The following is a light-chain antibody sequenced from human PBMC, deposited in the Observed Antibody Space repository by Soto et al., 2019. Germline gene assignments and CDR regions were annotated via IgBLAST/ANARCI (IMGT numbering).Light chain of an antibody. V-gene: IGKV3-20*01. CDR1: QSVSSSY. Sequence: EIVLTQSPGTLSLSPGERATLSCRASQSVSSSYLAWYQQKPGQAPRLLIYDASSRATGIPDRFSGIGSGTDFTLTISRLEPEDFAVYYCQQYGSSPRTFVQGTKVEIK. J-gene: IGKJ1*01. CDR2: DAS. CDR3: QQYGSSPRT.